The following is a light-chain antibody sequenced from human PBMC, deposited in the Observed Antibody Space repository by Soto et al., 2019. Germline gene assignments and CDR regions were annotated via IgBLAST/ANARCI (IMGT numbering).Light chain of an antibody. CDR2: KAS. CDR3: QQYNSYPST. J-gene: IGKJ1*01. CDR1: QSISSW. Sequence: DIQMTQSPSTLSASVGDRVTITCRASQSISSWLAWYQQKPGKAPKLLIYKASSLEGGVPSRFSGSGSGTEFTLTISSLQPDDLSTYYCQQYNSYPSTFGQGPKVEIK. V-gene: IGKV1-5*03.